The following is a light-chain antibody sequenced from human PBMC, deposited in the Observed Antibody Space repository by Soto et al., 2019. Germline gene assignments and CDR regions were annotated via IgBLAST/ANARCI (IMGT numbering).Light chain of an antibody. Sequence: DIQMTQSPSSLSASVGDRLTIARRASPSISNYLNWYQQRPGKAPKLLIYAAFSLQSGVPARFSGSGSGTDFTLTISSLQPEDFATYYCQQNYNTPPITFGQGTRLEIK. CDR1: PSISNY. CDR2: AAF. V-gene: IGKV1-39*01. J-gene: IGKJ5*01. CDR3: QQNYNTPPIT.